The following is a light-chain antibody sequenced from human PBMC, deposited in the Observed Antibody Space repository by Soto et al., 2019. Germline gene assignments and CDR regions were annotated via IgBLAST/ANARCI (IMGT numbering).Light chain of an antibody. CDR3: CSYAGSSTFV. CDR1: SSDVGNYNL. CDR2: ESI. J-gene: IGLJ3*02. V-gene: IGLV2-23*03. Sequence: QSVLTQPASVSGSPGQSITISCTGTSSDVGNYNLVSWYQQHPGKAPKLMIYESIRRPSGVSNRFSGSKSGNTASLTISGLQAEDEADYYCCSYAGSSTFVFGGGTKVTVL.